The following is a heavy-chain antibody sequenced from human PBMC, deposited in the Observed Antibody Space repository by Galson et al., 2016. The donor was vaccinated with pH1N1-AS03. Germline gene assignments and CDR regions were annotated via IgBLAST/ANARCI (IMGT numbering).Heavy chain of an antibody. J-gene: IGHJ3*02. CDR3: ARLFMEGLCSGGSCHQTNAFDM. CDR1: GGSINNHY. CDR2: NDNTGST. V-gene: IGHV4-59*08. D-gene: IGHD2-15*01. Sequence: ETLSLTCTVAGGSINNHYLSWIRQPPGKGLEWVGYNDNTGSTTYNPSLQSRLTMSVDTSKNPFSLRLRSVTAADTAVYDCARLFMEGLCSGGSCHQTNAFDMWGQGTMVTVSS.